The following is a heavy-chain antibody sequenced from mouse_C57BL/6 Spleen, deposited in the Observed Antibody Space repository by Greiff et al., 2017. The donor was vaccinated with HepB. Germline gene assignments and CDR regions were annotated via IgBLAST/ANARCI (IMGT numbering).Heavy chain of an antibody. CDR2: INPSTGGT. J-gene: IGHJ1*03. Sequence: EVQVVESGPELVKPGASVKISCKASGYSFTGYYMNWVKQSPEKSLEWIGEINPSTGGTTYNQKFKAKATLTVDKSSSTAYMQLKSLTSEDSAVYYCARGGNYLSYWYFDVWGTGTTVTVSS. V-gene: IGHV1-42*01. D-gene: IGHD2-1*01. CDR1: GYSFTGYY. CDR3: ARGGNYLSYWYFDV.